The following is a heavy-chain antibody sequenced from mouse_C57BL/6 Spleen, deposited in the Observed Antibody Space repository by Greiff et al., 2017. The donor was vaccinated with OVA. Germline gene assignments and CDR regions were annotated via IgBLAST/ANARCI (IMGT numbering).Heavy chain of an antibody. D-gene: IGHD2-4*01. Sequence: VQLKQSGAELVKPGASVKLSCTASGFNIKDYYMHWVKQRTEQGLEWIGRIDPEAGETKYAPKFQGKATITADTSSNTAYLQLSSLTSEDTAVYYCARVIYYDYDGGYWGQGTTLTVSS. V-gene: IGHV14-2*01. CDR2: IDPEAGET. J-gene: IGHJ2*01. CDR3: ARVIYYDYDGGY. CDR1: GFNIKDYY.